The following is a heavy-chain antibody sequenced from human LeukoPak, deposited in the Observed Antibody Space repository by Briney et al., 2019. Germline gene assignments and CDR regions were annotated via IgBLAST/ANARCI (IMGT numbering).Heavy chain of an antibody. CDR1: GGSFSGYY. CDR3: ATGGAPRGRFEN. V-gene: IGHV3-7*01. J-gene: IGHJ4*02. CDR2: MKEDETEI. Sequence: ETLSLTCAVYGGSFSGYYWSWIRQPPGKGPEWVAKMKEDETEIEYVDSAKGRFTISRDNAKSSLYLQMNSLRVEDTAVYYCATGGAPRGRFENWGQGTLVTVSS.